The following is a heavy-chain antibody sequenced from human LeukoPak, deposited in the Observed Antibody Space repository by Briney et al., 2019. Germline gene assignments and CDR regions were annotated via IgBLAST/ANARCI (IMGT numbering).Heavy chain of an antibody. V-gene: IGHV1-18*04. Sequence: ASMKVSCKASGYTLTSNGISWVRQAPGQGLEWLGWISVYNVNTNYAQKFQGRVTMTTGTSTSTAYMELRSLRSDDTAVYYCARWRGANVLRYFDYEMEPAAPSGHFDYWGQGTLVTVSS. CDR3: ARWRGANVLRYFDYEMEPAAPSGHFDY. J-gene: IGHJ4*02. CDR1: GYTLTSNG. CDR2: ISVYNVNT. D-gene: IGHD3-9*01.